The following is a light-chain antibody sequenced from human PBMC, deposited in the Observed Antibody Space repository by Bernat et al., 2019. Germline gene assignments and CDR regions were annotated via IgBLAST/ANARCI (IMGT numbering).Light chain of an antibody. CDR3: QQYDNWPLT. CDR2: GAF. J-gene: IGKJ1*01. V-gene: IGKV3-15*01. CDR1: QSISSN. Sequence: EIIMTQSPASLSVSPGERATLSCRASQSISSNLAWYQQKPGQAPRLLVYGAFTRATDIPARFGGSGSGTEFTLTISNLQSEDFALYYCQQYDNWPLTFGQGTKVEIK.